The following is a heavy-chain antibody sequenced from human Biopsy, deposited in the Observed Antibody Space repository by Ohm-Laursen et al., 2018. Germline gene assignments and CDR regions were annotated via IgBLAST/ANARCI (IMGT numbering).Heavy chain of an antibody. D-gene: IGHD3-10*01. Sequence: SLRLSCTASGFTFTSYGTHWVRQAPDKGLEWVALTWDDGSHQYYADSVKGRFTISRDNSKNSLYLHINTLRVEDTAVYYCVTDRLDDITKVRGIMTDWGQGTLVIVSS. V-gene: IGHV3-33*08. J-gene: IGHJ4*02. CDR2: TWDDGSHQ. CDR3: VTDRLDDITKVRGIMTD. CDR1: GFTFTSYG.